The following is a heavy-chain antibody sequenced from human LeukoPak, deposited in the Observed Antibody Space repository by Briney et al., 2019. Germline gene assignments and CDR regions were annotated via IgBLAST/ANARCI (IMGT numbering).Heavy chain of an antibody. CDR1: GFSFSGYS. CDR2: ISSSSSYI. D-gene: IGHD3-22*01. V-gene: IGHV3-21*01. CDR3: ARAGYYDSRGDY. J-gene: IGHJ4*02. Sequence: GGSLRLSCAASGFSFSGYSMNWVRQAPGKGLEWVSSISSSSSYIYYADSVKGRFTISRDNAKNSLYLQMNSLRAEDTAVYYCARAGYYDSRGDYWGQGTLVTVSS.